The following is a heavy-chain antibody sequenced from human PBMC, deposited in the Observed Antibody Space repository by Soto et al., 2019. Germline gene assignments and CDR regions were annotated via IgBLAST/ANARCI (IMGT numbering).Heavy chain of an antibody. CDR1: GYTFTSYG. J-gene: IGHJ5*02. Sequence: ASVKVSCKASGYTFTSYGISWVRQAPGQGLEWMGWISAYNGNTNYAQKLQGRVTMTTDTSTSTAYMELRSLRSDDTAMYYCARLADAVTNYNWFDPWGQGTLVTVSS. D-gene: IGHD4-17*01. CDR3: ARLADAVTNYNWFDP. V-gene: IGHV1-18*01. CDR2: ISAYNGNT.